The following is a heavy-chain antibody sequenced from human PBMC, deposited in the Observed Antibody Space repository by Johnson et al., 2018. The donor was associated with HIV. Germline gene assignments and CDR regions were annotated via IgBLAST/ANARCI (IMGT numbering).Heavy chain of an antibody. CDR3: AREVTALLNVFDI. J-gene: IGHJ3*02. V-gene: IGHV3-7*01. CDR1: GFTFSSYW. D-gene: IGHD2-21*02. CDR2: INQGGSEI. Sequence: EVQVVESGGDLVQPGGSLRLSCAASGFTFSSYWMSWVRQAPGKGLEWVANINQGGSEIYYVDSVKGRFTISRDNAKNSLYLQMNSLRAEDTAVYYCAREVTALLNVFDIWGQGTMVTVSS.